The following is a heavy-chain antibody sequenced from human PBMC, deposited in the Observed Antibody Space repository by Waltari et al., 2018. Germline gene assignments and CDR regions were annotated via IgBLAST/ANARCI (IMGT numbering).Heavy chain of an antibody. V-gene: IGHV4-39*01. CDR1: AVAIRESSFY. CDR3: AKHSFGSYFSP. D-gene: IGHD1-26*01. J-gene: IGHJ5*02. CDR2: VYRSGST. Sequence: QLQLQESGPGVVKPSETLSLTCSVSAVAIRESSFYWGWMRQAPGKGLEGFGSVYRSGSTSYAASLKSRVTISVDTSKNHFSLNVRSVTAADMGVYFCAKHSFGSYFSPWGQGTLVTVSS.